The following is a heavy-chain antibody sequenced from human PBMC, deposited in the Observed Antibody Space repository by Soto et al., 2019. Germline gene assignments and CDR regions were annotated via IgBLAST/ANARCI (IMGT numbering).Heavy chain of an antibody. CDR1: GFTFNTYW. D-gene: IGHD3-22*01. Sequence: HPGGSLRLSCAASGFTFNTYWMHWVRQAPGKGLVWVSRINSDGSSTSYADSVKGRFTISRDNAKNTLYLQMKGLRAEDTAVYYCARYPYDSSGFFDHWGQGALVTVSS. J-gene: IGHJ4*02. V-gene: IGHV3-74*01. CDR2: INSDGSST. CDR3: ARYPYDSSGFFDH.